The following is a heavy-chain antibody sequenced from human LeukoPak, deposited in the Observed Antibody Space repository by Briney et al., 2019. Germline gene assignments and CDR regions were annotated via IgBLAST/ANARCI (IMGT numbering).Heavy chain of an antibody. CDR1: GYTFTSYD. Sequence: ASVKVSCXASGYTFTSYDINWVRQATGQGLGWVGWMNPNSGHTGYAQKFQGRVTITRNTSISTAYMELSSLRSEDTAVYYCARASYDFWSAYYPRYYYYYYMDVWGKGTTVTVSS. J-gene: IGHJ6*03. CDR3: ARASYDFWSAYYPRYYYYYYMDV. D-gene: IGHD3-3*01. CDR2: MNPNSGHT. V-gene: IGHV1-8*03.